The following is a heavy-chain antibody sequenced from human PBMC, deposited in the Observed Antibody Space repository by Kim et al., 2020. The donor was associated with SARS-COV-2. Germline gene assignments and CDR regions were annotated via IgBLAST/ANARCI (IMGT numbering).Heavy chain of an antibody. Sequence: GGSLRLSCAASGFTFSSYSMNWVCQAPGKGLEWVSYISSSSSTIYYADSVKGRFTISRDNAKNSLYLQMNSLRDEDTAVYYCARDFRWRILFETRDYFDYWGQGTLVTVSS. D-gene: IGHD2-15*01. CDR3: ARDFRWRILFETRDYFDY. J-gene: IGHJ4*02. CDR2: ISSSSSTI. CDR1: GFTFSSYS. V-gene: IGHV3-48*02.